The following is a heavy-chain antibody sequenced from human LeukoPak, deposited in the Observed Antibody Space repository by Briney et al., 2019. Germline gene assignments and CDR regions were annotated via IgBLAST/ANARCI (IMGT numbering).Heavy chain of an antibody. V-gene: IGHV4-30-4*01. CDR3: ARVEAEPTITFGGVIAPPGDI. CDR1: GGSISSGDYY. J-gene: IGHJ4*02. CDR2: IYYSGST. D-gene: IGHD3-16*02. Sequence: SETLSLTCTVSGGSISSGDYYWSWIRQPPGKGLEWIGYIYYSGSTYYNPSLKSRVTISVDTSKNQFSLKLSSVTAADTAVYYCARVEAEPTITFGGVIAPPGDIWGQGTLVTVSS.